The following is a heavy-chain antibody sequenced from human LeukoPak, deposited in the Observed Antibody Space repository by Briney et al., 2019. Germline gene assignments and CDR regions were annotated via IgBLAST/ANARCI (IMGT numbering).Heavy chain of an antibody. V-gene: IGHV3-9*01. CDR1: GFTFDDYA. J-gene: IGHJ4*02. CDR2: IRWNSGII. D-gene: IGHD5-18*01. CDR3: TKDSVAMVTTSDY. Sequence: GGSLRLSCAASGFTFDDYAMHWVRQAPGKGLEWVSGIRWNSGIIGYADSVKGRFTTSRDNAKNSLYLQMNSLRPEDTALYYCTKDSVAMVTTSDYWGQGTLVTVSS.